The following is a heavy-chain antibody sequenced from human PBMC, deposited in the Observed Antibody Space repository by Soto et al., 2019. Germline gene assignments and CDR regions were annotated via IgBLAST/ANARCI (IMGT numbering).Heavy chain of an antibody. CDR2: INHSGST. V-gene: IGHV4-34*01. D-gene: IGHD2-15*01. CDR1: GGSFSGYY. Sequence: PSETLSLTCAVYGGSFSGYYWSWIRQPPGKGLEWIGEINHSGSTNYNPSLKSRVTISVDTSKNQFSLKLSSVTAADTAVYYCARGRTPKKAYYYYYYMDVWGKGTTVTVSS. J-gene: IGHJ6*03. CDR3: ARGRTPKKAYYYYYYMDV.